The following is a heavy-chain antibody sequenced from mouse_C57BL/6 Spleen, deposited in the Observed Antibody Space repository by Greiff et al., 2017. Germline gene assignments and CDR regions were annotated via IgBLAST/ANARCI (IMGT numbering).Heavy chain of an antibody. CDR3: AREGLYDYDDYYAMDY. J-gene: IGHJ4*01. V-gene: IGHV5-4*01. Sequence: VQLKESGGGLVKPGGSLKLSCAASGFTFSSYAMSWVRQTPEKRLEWVATISDGGSYTYYPDNVKGRFTISRDNAKNNLYLQMSHLKSEDTAMYYCAREGLYDYDDYYAMDYWGQGTSVTVSS. CDR1: GFTFSSYA. CDR2: ISDGGSYT. D-gene: IGHD2-4*01.